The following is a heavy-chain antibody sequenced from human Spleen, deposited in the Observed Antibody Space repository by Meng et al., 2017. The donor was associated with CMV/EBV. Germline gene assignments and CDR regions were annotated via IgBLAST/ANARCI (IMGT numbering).Heavy chain of an antibody. V-gene: IGHV3-21*01. CDR2: ISDSGAYI. D-gene: IGHD6-6*01. CDR3: ARGSPRYSSTSTGGFDV. CDR1: GFTFSSYV. J-gene: IGHJ6*02. Sequence: GESLKISCVASGFTFSSYVVNWLRQSPGRGLEWVSSISDSGAYIYYADSVKGRFTISRDNAKNSLYLQMNSLRVEDTAVYYCARGSPRYSSTSTGGFDVWGQGTKVTVSS.